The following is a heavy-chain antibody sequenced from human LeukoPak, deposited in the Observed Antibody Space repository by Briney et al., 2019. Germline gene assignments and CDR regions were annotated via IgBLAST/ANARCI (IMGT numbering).Heavy chain of an antibody. CDR2: IISDGTGA. D-gene: IGHD4-11*01. CDR1: GFSFSEYW. Sequence: GGSLRLSCAASGFSFSEYWMHWVRQAPGKGLVWVSRIISDGTGASYADSVKGRFTISRDNAKNTLYLQMNSLSAEDTAVYYCARYSNYHPDYWGQGTLVTVSS. V-gene: IGHV3-74*01. J-gene: IGHJ4*02. CDR3: ARYSNYHPDY.